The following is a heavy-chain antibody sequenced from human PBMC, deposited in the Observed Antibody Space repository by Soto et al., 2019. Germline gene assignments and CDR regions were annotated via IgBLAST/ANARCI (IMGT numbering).Heavy chain of an antibody. D-gene: IGHD3-22*01. V-gene: IGHV4-59*01. Sequence: SETLSLTCTVSGGSISSYYWSWIRQPPGKGLDWIGYIYYSGSTNYNPSLKSRVTISVDTSKNQFSLKLSSVTAADTAVYYCARSWGSRYYDSSGYWGYFDYWGQGTLVTVSS. CDR3: ARSWGSRYYDSSGYWGYFDY. CDR1: GGSISSYY. CDR2: IYYSGST. J-gene: IGHJ4*02.